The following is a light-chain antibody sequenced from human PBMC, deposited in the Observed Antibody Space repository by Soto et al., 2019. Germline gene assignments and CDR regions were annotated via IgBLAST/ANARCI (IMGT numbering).Light chain of an antibody. J-gene: IGLJ2*01. Sequence: QSALTQPASVSGSPGQSITISCTGTSSDVGGYNYVSWYQQHPGKAPKLMIYDVSNRPSGVSNRFSGSKSGNTASLTITGLQAEDEADYYFSSYTSSSTLVFGGGTKLT. CDR1: SSDVGGYNY. CDR3: SSYTSSSTLV. CDR2: DVS. V-gene: IGLV2-14*01.